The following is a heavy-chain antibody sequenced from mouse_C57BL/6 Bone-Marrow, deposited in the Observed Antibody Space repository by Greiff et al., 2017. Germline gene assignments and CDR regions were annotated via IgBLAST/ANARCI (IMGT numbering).Heavy chain of an antibody. Sequence: EVQLQQSGPELVKPGASVKISCKASGYTFTDYYMNWVKQSHGKSLEWIGDINPNNGGTSYNQKFKGKATLTVDKSSSTAYMELRSLTSEDSAVYYCAGYYLHAMDYWGQGTSVTVSS. CDR2: INPNNGGT. J-gene: IGHJ4*01. CDR3: AGYYLHAMDY. V-gene: IGHV1-26*01. CDR1: GYTFTDYY. D-gene: IGHD1-1*01.